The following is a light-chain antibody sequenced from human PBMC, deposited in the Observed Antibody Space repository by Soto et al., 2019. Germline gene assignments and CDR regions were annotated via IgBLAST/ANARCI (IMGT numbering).Light chain of an antibody. CDR3: QQNYSIPIT. CDR2: AAS. J-gene: IGKJ5*01. Sequence: DIHVTQSPSSLSASVGDRVTITCGASQSISTYLNWYHQKPGKAPDLLIYAASSLKSGVPSRFSGSGSGTDFTLTITGLQPADFATYYCQQNYSIPITCGQGTRLEIK. CDR1: QSISTY. V-gene: IGKV1-39*01.